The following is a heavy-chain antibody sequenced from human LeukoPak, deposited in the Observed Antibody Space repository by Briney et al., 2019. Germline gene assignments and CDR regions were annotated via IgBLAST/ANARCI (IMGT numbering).Heavy chain of an antibody. V-gene: IGHV3-7*01. CDR2: IKQDGSDK. J-gene: IGHJ4*02. CDR3: FSGAHHKTFDS. D-gene: IGHD1-14*01. Sequence: GGSLRLSCAGSGFTFSSYWMSWVRQAPGKGLEWVANIKQDGSDKFYVDSVNGRFTISRDNAKNSLYLQMNTLRAEDTAIYATFSGAHHKTFDSWGQGTLVTVSS. CDR1: GFTFSSYW.